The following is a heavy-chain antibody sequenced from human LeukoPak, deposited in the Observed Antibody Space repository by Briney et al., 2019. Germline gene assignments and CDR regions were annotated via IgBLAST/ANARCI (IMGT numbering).Heavy chain of an antibody. D-gene: IGHD5-18*01. CDR1: GGSISSSNW. J-gene: IGHJ4*02. V-gene: IGHV4-4*02. Sequence: PSETLSLTCAVSGGSISSSNWWSWVRQPPGKELEWIGEIYHSGSTNYNPSLKSRVTISVDRSKNQFSLKLSSVTAADTAVYYCARDRNSYGVFDYWGQGTLVTVSS. CDR3: ARDRNSYGVFDY. CDR2: IYHSGST.